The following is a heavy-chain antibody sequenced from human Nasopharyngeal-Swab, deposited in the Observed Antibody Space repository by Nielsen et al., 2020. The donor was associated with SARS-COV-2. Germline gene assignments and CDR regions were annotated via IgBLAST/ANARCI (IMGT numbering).Heavy chain of an antibody. CDR3: ARGTWIELWLSGSYFGS. Sequence: SETLSLTCTVSGDSISSGGYYWSWIRQHPGKGLEWIGYIYYSGSTYYNPSLESRLTISVDTSKNHFSLKLSSVTAADTAIYYCARGTWIELWLSGSYFGSLGQGTVVTVSS. D-gene: IGHD5-18*01. V-gene: IGHV4-31*03. CDR1: GDSISSGGYY. J-gene: IGHJ4*02. CDR2: IYYSGST.